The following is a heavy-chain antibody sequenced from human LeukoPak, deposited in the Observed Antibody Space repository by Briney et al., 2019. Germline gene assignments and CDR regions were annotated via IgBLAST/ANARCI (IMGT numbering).Heavy chain of an antibody. CDR1: GYTFTSYY. CDR2: INPTGGST. J-gene: IGHJ5*02. D-gene: IGHD1-26*01. Sequence: ASVKVSCKASGYTFTSYYMHWVRQAPGQGLEWMGLINPTGGSTGYAQKFQGRVTMTRDMSTSTDFMELSSLRSEDTAIYYCARDNSVGDNAWWFDPWGQGTLVTVSS. V-gene: IGHV1-46*01. CDR3: ARDNSVGDNAWWFDP.